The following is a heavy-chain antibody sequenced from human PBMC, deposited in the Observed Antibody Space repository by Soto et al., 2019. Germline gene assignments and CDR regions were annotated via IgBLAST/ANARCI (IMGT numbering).Heavy chain of an antibody. J-gene: IGHJ6*02. CDR3: ARDLKAGAIYYYYYGMDV. Sequence: ASVKVSCKASGYTFTSYYMHWVRQAPGQGLEWMGIINPSGGSTSYAQKFQGRVTMTRDTSTSTVYMELSSLRSEDTAVYYCARDLKAGAIYYYYYGMDVWGQGTTVTVSS. CDR2: INPSGGST. V-gene: IGHV1-46*01. CDR1: GYTFTSYY. D-gene: IGHD2-2*02.